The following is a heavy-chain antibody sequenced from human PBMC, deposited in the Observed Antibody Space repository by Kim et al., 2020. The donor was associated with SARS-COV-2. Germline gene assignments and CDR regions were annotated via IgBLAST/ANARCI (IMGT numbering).Heavy chain of an antibody. Sequence: SRVTISVDTSKNQFSLKLSSVTAADTAVYYCARHVRFGELGVGKFGEIDYWGQGTLVTVSS. D-gene: IGHD3-10*01. V-gene: IGHV4-39*01. CDR3: ARHVRFGELGVGKFGEIDY. J-gene: IGHJ4*02.